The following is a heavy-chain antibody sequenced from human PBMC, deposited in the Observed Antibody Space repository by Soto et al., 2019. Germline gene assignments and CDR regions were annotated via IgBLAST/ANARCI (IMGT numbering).Heavy chain of an antibody. CDR2: ISDSGATT. J-gene: IGHJ4*02. V-gene: IGHV3-23*01. D-gene: IGHD6-19*01. CDR1: GFTFSNYV. CDR3: AKGWQVRGGQFDY. Sequence: EVQLLESGGNLVQPGGSLRLSCVASGFTFSNYVMSWVRQAPGKGLEWVSGISDSGATTYSADFVKGRFTISRENSKNTLYLQMNSLRVEDTAVYYCAKGWQVRGGQFDYWGQGTLVSVSS.